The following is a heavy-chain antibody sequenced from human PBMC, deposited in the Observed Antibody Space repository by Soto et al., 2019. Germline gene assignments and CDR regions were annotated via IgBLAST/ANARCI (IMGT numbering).Heavy chain of an antibody. V-gene: IGHV3-23*01. Sequence: EVQLLESGGNLVQPGGSLRLSCAAPGFTFSSYVMSWVRQAPGKGLEWVSTISGSGASIYDADSVKGRFTISRDNSKNTVYLQMNSLRAEDTAVYYCAKDGLGSCTGGTCYGSDYWGQGTLVTVSS. CDR3: AKDGLGSCTGGTCYGSDY. CDR2: ISGSGASI. D-gene: IGHD2-15*01. J-gene: IGHJ4*02. CDR1: GFTFSSYV.